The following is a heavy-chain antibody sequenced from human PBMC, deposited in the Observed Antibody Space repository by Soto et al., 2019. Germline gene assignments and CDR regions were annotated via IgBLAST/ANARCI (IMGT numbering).Heavy chain of an antibody. D-gene: IGHD5-18*01. J-gene: IGHJ3*02. V-gene: IGHV3-23*01. CDR2: LSPSGSST. CDR3: AKVNTAMVTDAFDI. Sequence: GGSLRLSCAASGFTFSSYAMSWVRQAPGKGLECVSVLSPSGSSTYYADPVKGRFTISRDNSKNTLYLQMNSLRAEDTAVYYCAKVNTAMVTDAFDIRGQGTMVTVSS. CDR1: GFTFSSYA.